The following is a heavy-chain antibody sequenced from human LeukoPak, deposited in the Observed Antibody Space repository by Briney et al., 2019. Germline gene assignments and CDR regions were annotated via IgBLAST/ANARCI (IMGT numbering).Heavy chain of an antibody. J-gene: IGHJ5*02. CDR2: INHSGST. D-gene: IGHD1-1*01. CDR1: GGSFSGYY. V-gene: IGHV4-34*01. CDR3: ARDGTGYNWNSNWFDP. Sequence: SETLSLTCAVYGGSFSGYYWSWIRQPPGKGLEWIGEINHSGSTNYNPSLKSRVTISVDTSKNQFSLKLSSVTAADRAVYYCARDGTGYNWNSNWFDPWGQGTLVTVSS.